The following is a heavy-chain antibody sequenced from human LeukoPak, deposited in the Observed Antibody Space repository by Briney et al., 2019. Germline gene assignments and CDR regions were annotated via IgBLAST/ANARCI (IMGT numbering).Heavy chain of an antibody. CDR2: ISPYNGNT. CDR1: GYTFSSYG. V-gene: IGHV1-18*01. J-gene: IGHJ6*02. CDR3: ARVRPPNIVDSVMDYKYYHDMDV. D-gene: IGHD5-18*01. Sequence: ASVTVSFKASGYTFSSYGISWVRQAPGQGLEWMGWISPYNGNTEYVQKVQGRVTMTTDRPTTTASMELRSLRSDDTAMYYCARVRPPNIVDSVMDYKYYHDMDVWGQGTTVTVSS.